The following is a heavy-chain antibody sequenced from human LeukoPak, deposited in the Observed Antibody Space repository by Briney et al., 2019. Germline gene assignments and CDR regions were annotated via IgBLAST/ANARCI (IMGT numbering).Heavy chain of an antibody. J-gene: IGHJ4*02. Sequence: TETLSLTCTVSGESTSAYYWSWIRQPAGKGLEWIGRIYPNGATNYNPSLKSRVTMSIDTSKNQFSLKLSSVTAADTAVYYCARDLQDLGQGTLVTVSS. V-gene: IGHV4-4*07. CDR1: GESTSAYY. CDR2: IYPNGAT. CDR3: ARDLQD.